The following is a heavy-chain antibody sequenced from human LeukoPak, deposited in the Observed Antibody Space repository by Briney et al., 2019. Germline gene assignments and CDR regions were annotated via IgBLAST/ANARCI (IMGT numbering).Heavy chain of an antibody. Sequence: GGSLRLSCAASGFTFSSYSMNWVRQAPGKGLEWVSSISSSSSYIYYADSVKGRFTISRDNSKNTLYLQMNSLRAEDTAVYYCIAGVWFGELFPWGQGTLVTVSS. CDR2: ISSSSSYI. V-gene: IGHV3-21*04. CDR1: GFTFSSYS. CDR3: IAGVWFGELFP. J-gene: IGHJ5*02. D-gene: IGHD3-10*01.